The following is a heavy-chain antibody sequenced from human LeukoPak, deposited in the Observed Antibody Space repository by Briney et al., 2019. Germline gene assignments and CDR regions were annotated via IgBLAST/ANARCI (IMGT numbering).Heavy chain of an antibody. V-gene: IGHV1-18*04. J-gene: IGHJ3*02. CDR2: ISAYNGNT. CDR3: ARFLGYCSGGSCYANAFDI. D-gene: IGHD2-15*01. CDR1: GYTFTGYY. Sequence: ASVKVSCKASGYTFTGYYMHWVRQAPGQGLEWMGWISAYNGNTNYAQKLQGRVTMTTDTSTSTAYMELRSLRSDDTAVYYCARFLGYCSGGSCYANAFDIWGQGTMVTVSS.